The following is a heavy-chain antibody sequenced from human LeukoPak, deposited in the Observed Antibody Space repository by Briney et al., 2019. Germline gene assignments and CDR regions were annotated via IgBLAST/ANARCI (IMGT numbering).Heavy chain of an antibody. Sequence: GGSLRLSCVVSGLTVSSNYMTWVRQAPGKGLEWVSVIYSDDTTYYADSVKGRFTISRDNSKNTLYLQMNSLRAEDTVVYYCARLYYYNSNVFWGQGTLVTVSS. CDR3: ARLYYYNSNVF. V-gene: IGHV3-53*01. CDR2: IYSDDTT. CDR1: GLTVSSNY. D-gene: IGHD3-22*01. J-gene: IGHJ4*02.